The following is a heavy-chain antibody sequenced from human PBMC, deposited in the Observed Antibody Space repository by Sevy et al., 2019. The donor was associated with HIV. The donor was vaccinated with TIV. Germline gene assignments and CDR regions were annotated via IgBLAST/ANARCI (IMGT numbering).Heavy chain of an antibody. CDR3: ARGVEYSVGGAFDY. CDR2: IGTAGDT. V-gene: IGHV3-13*01. D-gene: IGHD6-6*01. Sequence: GGSLKLSCAASGFTFSSYDMHWVRQVTGKGLEWVSAIGTAGDTYYPGSVKGRFTISRENAKNSLYLQMNSLRAGDTAVFYWARGVEYSVGGAFDYWGHGTLVTVSS. CDR1: GFTFSSYD. J-gene: IGHJ4*01.